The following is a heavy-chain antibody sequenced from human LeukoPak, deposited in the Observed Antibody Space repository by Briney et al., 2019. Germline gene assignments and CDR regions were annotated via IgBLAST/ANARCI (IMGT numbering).Heavy chain of an antibody. CDR3: TTDCSGGSCYVSLDAFDI. CDR2: IKSKTDGGTA. V-gene: IGHV3-15*01. Sequence: GGSLRLSCAASGFTFSGSAIHWVRQASGRGLEWVGRIKSKTDGGTADYAAPVKGRFTISRDDSKNTLYLQMNSLKTEDTALYYCTTDCSGGSCYVSLDAFDIWGQGTMVTVSS. CDR1: GFTFSGSA. J-gene: IGHJ3*02. D-gene: IGHD2-15*01.